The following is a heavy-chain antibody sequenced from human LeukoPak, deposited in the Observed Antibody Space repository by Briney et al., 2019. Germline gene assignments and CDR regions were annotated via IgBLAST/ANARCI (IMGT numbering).Heavy chain of an antibody. CDR1: GGSFSIYY. Sequence: PSETLSLTCTVSGGSFSIYYWSWIRQPAGKGLEWIGHIYTSGSTNYNPSLKSRVTISVDTSKNQFSLKLSSVTAADTAVYYCARGPMDRSMISTYFDYWGQGTLVTVSS. CDR2: IYTSGST. V-gene: IGHV4-4*07. CDR3: ARGPMDRSMISTYFDY. D-gene: IGHD3-22*01. J-gene: IGHJ4*02.